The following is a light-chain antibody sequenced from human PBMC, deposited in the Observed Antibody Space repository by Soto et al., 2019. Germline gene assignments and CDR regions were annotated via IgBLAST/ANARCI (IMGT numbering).Light chain of an antibody. J-gene: IGLJ2*01. V-gene: IGLV2-8*01. CDR2: EVN. CDR3: SSYAGTNNFDVV. Sequence: QSALTQPPSASGSPGQSVTISCTGTSSDVGSYPYVSWYQQHPGKAPKLMIFEVNKRPSGVPDRFSGSKSGNTASLTVSGLQAEDEADYYCSSYAGTNNFDVVFGGGTKLTVL. CDR1: SSDVGSYPY.